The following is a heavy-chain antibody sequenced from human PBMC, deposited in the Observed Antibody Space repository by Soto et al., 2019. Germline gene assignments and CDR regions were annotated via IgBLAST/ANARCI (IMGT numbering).Heavy chain of an antibody. CDR3: ARGSASVVVAATYFDY. V-gene: IGHV4-31*03. D-gene: IGHD2-15*01. Sequence: QVQLQESGPGLVKPSQTLSLTCTVSGGSISSGGYYWSWIRQHPGKGLEWIGYIYYSGSTYYNPSLKSRVTMSVDTSKNQFSLKLSSVTAADTAVYYCARGSASVVVAATYFDYWGQGTLVTVSS. CDR1: GGSISSGGYY. CDR2: IYYSGST. J-gene: IGHJ4*02.